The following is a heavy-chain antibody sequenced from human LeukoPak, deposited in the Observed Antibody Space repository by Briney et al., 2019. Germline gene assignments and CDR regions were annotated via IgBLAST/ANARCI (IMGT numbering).Heavy chain of an antibody. CDR3: AKDGGGSWYGAFDI. Sequence: PGGSLRLSCAASGFTFSSSSMNWVRQAPGKGLEWISYISSSSNTIYYADSVKGRFTISRDNAKNSVYLQMNSLRAEDTAVYYCAKDGGGSWYGAFDIWGQGTMVTVSS. CDR2: ISSSSNTI. D-gene: IGHD6-13*01. CDR1: GFTFSSSS. V-gene: IGHV3-48*01. J-gene: IGHJ3*02.